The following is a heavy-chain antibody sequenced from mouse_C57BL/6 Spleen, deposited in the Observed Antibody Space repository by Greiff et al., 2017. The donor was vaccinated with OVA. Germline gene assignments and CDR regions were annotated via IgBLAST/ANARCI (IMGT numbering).Heavy chain of an antibody. CDR2: ISSGSSTI. CDR3: ARPHYYGSSRGYAMDY. J-gene: IGHJ4*01. V-gene: IGHV5-17*01. CDR1: GFTFSDYG. Sequence: EVQGVESGGGLVKPGGSLKLSCAASGFTFSDYGMHWVRQAPEKGLEWVAYISSGSSTIYYADTVKGRFTISRDNAKNTLFLQMTSLRSEDTAMYYCARPHYYGSSRGYAMDYWGQGTSVTVSS. D-gene: IGHD1-1*01.